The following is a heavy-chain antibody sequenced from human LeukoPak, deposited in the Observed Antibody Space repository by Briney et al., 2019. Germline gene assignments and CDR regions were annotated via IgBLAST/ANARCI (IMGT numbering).Heavy chain of an antibody. J-gene: IGHJ6*03. V-gene: IGHV3-23*01. CDR2: ISGSGDIT. CDR3: AKGSSGWYFSFYYYYMDV. D-gene: IGHD6-19*01. Sequence: GGSLRLSCAASGFTFSSYAMSWVRQAPGKGLEWVSGISGSGDITYYADSVKGRFTISRDNSKNTLYLQMNSLRAEDTAVYYCAKGSSGWYFSFYYYYMDVWDKGTTVTVSS. CDR1: GFTFSSYA.